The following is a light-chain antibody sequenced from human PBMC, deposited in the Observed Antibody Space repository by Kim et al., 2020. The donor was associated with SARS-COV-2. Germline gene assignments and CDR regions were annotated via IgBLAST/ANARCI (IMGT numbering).Light chain of an antibody. Sequence: SYELTQPPSVSVSPGQTASITCSGDKLGDKYACWYQQKPGQYPVLVIYQDSKRPSGIHERFSGSNAGNTATLTISGTQAMDEADYYGQAWDSSTFYVFGT. CDR2: QDS. J-gene: IGLJ1*01. CDR3: QAWDSSTFYV. CDR1: KLGDKY. V-gene: IGLV3-1*01.